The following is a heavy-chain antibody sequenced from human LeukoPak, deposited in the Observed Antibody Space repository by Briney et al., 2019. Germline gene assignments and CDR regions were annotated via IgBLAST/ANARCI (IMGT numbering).Heavy chain of an antibody. V-gene: IGHV4-39*02. CDR3: ARDGDGDYYFDY. Sequence: SETLSLTCTVSGGSISSSNYYWGWVRQPPGKGLEWIGSIYYSGSTYYNPSLKSRVTISVDTSKNQFHLKLTSVTAADTAVYYCARDGDGDYYFDYWGQGTLVTVSS. CDR2: IYYSGST. D-gene: IGHD4-17*01. CDR1: GGSISSSNYY. J-gene: IGHJ4*02.